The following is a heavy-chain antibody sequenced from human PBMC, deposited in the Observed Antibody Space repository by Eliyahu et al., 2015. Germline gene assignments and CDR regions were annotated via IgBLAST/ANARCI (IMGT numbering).Heavy chain of an antibody. Sequence: QVQLVQSGAEVKKPGASVKVSCXAFGYRFNXYXVSWVRQAPGQGLEWMGWISTYTGNRNYAQKFQDRVTLTTDSSTNTAYMELRSLRPDDTAVYYCARDVESMIVNFYYYGMEIWGQGTTVTVSS. D-gene: IGHD3-22*01. V-gene: IGHV1-18*01. CDR3: ARDVESMIVNFYYYGMEI. CDR2: ISTYTGNR. J-gene: IGHJ6*02. CDR1: GYRFNXYX.